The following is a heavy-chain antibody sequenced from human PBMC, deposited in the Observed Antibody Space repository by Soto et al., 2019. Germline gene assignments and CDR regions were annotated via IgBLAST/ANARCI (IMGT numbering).Heavy chain of an antibody. J-gene: IGHJ6*02. Sequence: GXSVKVSFKASGYPLTSYGIIWVRQAPGQGLEWMGWISAYNGNTNYAQKLQGRVTMTTDTSTSTAYMELRSLRSDDTAVYYCARDRDYYYGMDVWGQGTTVTVSS. D-gene: IGHD3-10*01. CDR1: GYPLTSYG. CDR2: ISAYNGNT. V-gene: IGHV1-18*01. CDR3: ARDRDYYYGMDV.